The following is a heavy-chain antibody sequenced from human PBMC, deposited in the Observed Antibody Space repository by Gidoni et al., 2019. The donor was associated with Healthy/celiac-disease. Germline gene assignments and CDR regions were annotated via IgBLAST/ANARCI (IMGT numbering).Heavy chain of an antibody. Sequence: QVTLRESGPALVKPTQTLTLTCTFFGFSLSTRGMCVSWIRQPPGKALEWLARIDWDDDKYYRKSLETRLTISKDTSKNQVVLTMTNMDPVDTATYYCARGLGWHTTPYNFDYWGQGTLVTVSS. CDR1: GFSLSTRGMC. CDR2: IDWDDDK. V-gene: IGHV2-70*15. J-gene: IGHJ4*02. D-gene: IGHD4-17*01. CDR3: ARGLGWHTTPYNFDY.